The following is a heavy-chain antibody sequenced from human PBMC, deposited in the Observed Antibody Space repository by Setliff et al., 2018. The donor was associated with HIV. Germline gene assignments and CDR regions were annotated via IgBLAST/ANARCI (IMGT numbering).Heavy chain of an antibody. Sequence: GGSLRLSCTASGFIFSSYSMHWVRQAPGKGLEWVGLISDDGSTEYYADSVKGRITISRDNSKNTLYLQMNSLRAEDTAIYYCAKGYYYESSGPYDAFDVWGQGTMVTVSS. CDR2: ISDDGSTE. J-gene: IGHJ3*01. CDR3: AKGYYYESSGPYDAFDV. CDR1: GFIFSSYS. D-gene: IGHD3-22*01. V-gene: IGHV3-30*04.